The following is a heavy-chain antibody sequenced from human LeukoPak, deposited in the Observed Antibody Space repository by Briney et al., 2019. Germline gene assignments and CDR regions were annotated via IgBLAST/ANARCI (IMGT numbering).Heavy chain of an antibody. D-gene: IGHD2-15*01. J-gene: IGHJ4*02. CDR1: GFSFSRYG. CDR3: ANGDCRGGRCSSGAY. V-gene: IGHV3-30*02. Sequence: GGSLTLSCAASGFSFSRYGMHSVRQAPGKGLEWVAYTRDDGSKNWYADFVKGRFSIFRDNSKSTLYLQMNSLRREDAAVYYCANGDCRGGRCSSGAYWGQGTLVTVSS. CDR2: TRDDGSKN.